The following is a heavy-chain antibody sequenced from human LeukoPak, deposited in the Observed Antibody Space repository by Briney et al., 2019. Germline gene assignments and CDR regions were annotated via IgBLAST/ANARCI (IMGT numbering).Heavy chain of an antibody. CDR1: GYSISSGYY. J-gene: IGHJ4*02. V-gene: IGHV4-38-2*02. CDR2: IYHSGST. CDR3: ARETPGVLRYFDWGYDY. D-gene: IGHD3-9*01. Sequence: PSETLSLTCTVSGYSISSGYYWGWIRQPPGKGLEWIGSIYHSGSTYYNPSLKSRVTISVDTSKNQFSLKLSSVTAADTAVYYCARETPGVLRYFDWGYDYWGQGTLVTVSS.